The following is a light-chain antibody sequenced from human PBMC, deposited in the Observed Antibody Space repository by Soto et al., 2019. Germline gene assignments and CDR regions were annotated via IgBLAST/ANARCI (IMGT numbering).Light chain of an antibody. CDR2: GAS. CDR1: QSISNNY. CDR3: QQYGRSPQAAWT. V-gene: IGKV3-20*01. J-gene: IGKJ1*01. Sequence: EIVLTQSPGTLSLSPGERATLSCRASQSISNNYLAWYQQKPGQAPRLLIYGASSRATGTPDRFSGSGSGTDFTLTVSRLEPEDFAVYYCQQYGRSPQAAWTVGQGTKVDIK.